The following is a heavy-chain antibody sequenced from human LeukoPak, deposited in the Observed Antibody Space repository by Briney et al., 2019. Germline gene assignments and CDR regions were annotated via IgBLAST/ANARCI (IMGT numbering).Heavy chain of an antibody. D-gene: IGHD3-3*01. J-gene: IGHJ4*02. CDR3: ARDVLRFLAWSYGPGVYFDN. Sequence: SETLSLTCIVSGGSTSTGDYYCSWIRQPAGKGLEWIGRIYTSGSTNYNPSLKSRVTMSVDTSKNQFSLRLSSVTAADTAVYYCARDVLRFLAWSYGPGVYFDNWGQGTLVTVSS. CDR1: GGSTSTGDYY. V-gene: IGHV4-61*02. CDR2: IYTSGST.